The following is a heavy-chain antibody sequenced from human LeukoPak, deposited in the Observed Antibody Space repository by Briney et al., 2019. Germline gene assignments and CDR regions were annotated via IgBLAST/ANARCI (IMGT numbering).Heavy chain of an antibody. Sequence: PGGSLRLSCAASGFSVSENYMTWVRQAPGKGLGWVSVLFGGGDTYYGDSVKGRFAISRDNSKNTVYLQMKSQRAENTAFYYCARGQRTSVTLYYFDFWGQGTLVSVSS. J-gene: IGHJ4*02. D-gene: IGHD4-17*01. CDR1: GFSVSENY. CDR3: ARGQRTSVTLYYFDF. V-gene: IGHV3-66*01. CDR2: LFGGGDT.